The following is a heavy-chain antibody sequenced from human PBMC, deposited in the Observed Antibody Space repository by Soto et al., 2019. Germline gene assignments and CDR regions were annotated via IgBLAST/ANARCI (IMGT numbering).Heavy chain of an antibody. CDR3: ARADGGGPFDF. CDR1: GFIFSSFA. Sequence: EVQLLEFGGGLVRPGGSLRLSCAASGFIFSSFAMHWVRQAPGKGLEWVSGISGHGGDIYYADSVKGRFTISRDTATSTLYLQMDSLRVDDTAVYYCARADGGGPFDFWGEGALVSVSS. D-gene: IGHD2-15*01. J-gene: IGHJ4*02. CDR2: ISGHGGDI. V-gene: IGHV3-23*01.